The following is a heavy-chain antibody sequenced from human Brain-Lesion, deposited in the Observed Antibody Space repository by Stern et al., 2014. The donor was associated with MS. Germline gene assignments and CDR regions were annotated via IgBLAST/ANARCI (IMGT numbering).Heavy chain of an antibody. CDR1: GYIFTGYY. J-gene: IGHJ6*02. CDR2: INPNTGGT. Sequence: VQLVESGAEVKKPGASVNVSCTTSGYIFTGYYIHWVRQAPGQGLEWMAWINPNTGGTKYAQKFQGRVTMSRDTSISTAYVELSSLTSDDTAVYYCARDQRGITIFGVVTDYYYLGMDVWGQGTTVTVSS. V-gene: IGHV1-2*02. D-gene: IGHD3-3*01. CDR3: ARDQRGITIFGVVTDYYYLGMDV.